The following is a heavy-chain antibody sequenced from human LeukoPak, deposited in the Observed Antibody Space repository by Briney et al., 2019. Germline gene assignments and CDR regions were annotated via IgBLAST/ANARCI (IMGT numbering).Heavy chain of an antibody. CDR3: ARELYYYYMGV. CDR1: GFTFSSHW. CDR2: INGDVSST. J-gene: IGHJ6*03. Sequence: GRSLRLSCAASGFTFSSHWMHWVCQTPGKGPVWVSRINGDVSSTTYADSVKVRFTFSRDNAQTTLYLQMNSLNADDTAVYYCARELYYYYMGVWGKGTTVTVSS. V-gene: IGHV3-74*01.